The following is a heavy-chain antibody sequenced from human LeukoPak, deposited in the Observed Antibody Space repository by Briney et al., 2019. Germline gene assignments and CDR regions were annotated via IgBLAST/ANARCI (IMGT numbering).Heavy chain of an antibody. V-gene: IGHV3-9*01. J-gene: IGHJ3*02. CDR3: AKDRGITGTNDAFDI. CDR1: GFTFDDYA. D-gene: IGHD1-20*01. CDR2: ISWNSGSI. Sequence: GRSLRLSCAASGFTFDDYAMHWVRQAPGKGLEWVSGISWNSGSIGYADSVKGRFTISKDNAKNSLYLQMNSLRAEDTALYYCAKDRGITGTNDAFDIWGQGTMVTVSS.